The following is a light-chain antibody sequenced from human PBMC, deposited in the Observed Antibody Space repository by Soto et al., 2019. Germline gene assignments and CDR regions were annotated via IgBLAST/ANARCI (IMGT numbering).Light chain of an antibody. V-gene: IGKV1-27*01. J-gene: IGKJ1*01. CDR1: QGISNY. CDR2: AAS. CDR3: QQYYSSWT. Sequence: DIQMTQSPSSLSASVGDRVTITCRASQGISNYLAWYQQKPGKVPKLLIYAASTLQSGVPSRFSGSGSGTDFTLTISGLQPDDFASYYYQQYYSSWTFGQGTKVDIK.